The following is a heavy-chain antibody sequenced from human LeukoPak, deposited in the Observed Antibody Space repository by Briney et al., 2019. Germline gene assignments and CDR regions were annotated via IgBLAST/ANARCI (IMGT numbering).Heavy chain of an antibody. D-gene: IGHD3-22*01. CDR3: ARDPNSSGYP. CDR1: GFTFNTHE. CDR2: ISSGGSTI. J-gene: IGHJ4*02. Sequence: GGSLRLSCAASGFTFNTHEMNWVRQAPGKGLEWVSYISSGGSTIYYADSVKGRFTISRDNAKNSLYLQMNSLRAEDTAVYYCARDPNSSGYPWGQGTLVTVSS. V-gene: IGHV3-48*03.